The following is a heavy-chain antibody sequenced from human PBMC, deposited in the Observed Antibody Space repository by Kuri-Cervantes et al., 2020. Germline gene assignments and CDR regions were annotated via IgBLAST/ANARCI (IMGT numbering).Heavy chain of an antibody. V-gene: IGHV3-15*01. CDR1: GFTFSNAW. CDR2: IKSKTDGGTT. J-gene: IGHJ4*02. CDR3: TRGRYSGYQIDY. Sequence: GGSLRLSCAASGFTFSNAWMSWVRQAPGKGLEWVGRIKSKTDGGTTDYAAPVKGRFTISRDDSKSIAYLQMNSLKTEDTAVYYCTRGRYSGYQIDYWGQGTLVTVSS. D-gene: IGHD5-12*01.